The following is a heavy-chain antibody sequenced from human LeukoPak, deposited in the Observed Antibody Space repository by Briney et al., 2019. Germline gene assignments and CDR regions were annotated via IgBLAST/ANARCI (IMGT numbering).Heavy chain of an antibody. V-gene: IGHV1-3*01. Sequence: ASVKVSCKASGYTFTSYAMHWVRQAPGQKLEWMGWINAGNGNTKYSQKFQGRVTITRDTSASTAYMELSSLRSEDTAVYYCARDRGGYIFDYWGQGTLVTVSS. D-gene: IGHD3-22*01. CDR1: GYTFTSYA. CDR3: ARDRGGYIFDY. J-gene: IGHJ4*02. CDR2: INAGNGNT.